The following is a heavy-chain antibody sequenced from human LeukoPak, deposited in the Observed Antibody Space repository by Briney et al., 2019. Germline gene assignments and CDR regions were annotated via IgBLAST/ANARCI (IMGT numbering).Heavy chain of an antibody. CDR2: ISSSSSTI. CDR1: GFTFSSYS. J-gene: IGHJ3*02. Sequence: PGGSLRLSCAASGFTFSSYSMNWVRRAPGKGLEWVSYISSSSSTIYYADSVKGRFTISRDNAKNSLYLQMNSLRAEDTAVYYCARVWNYDFWSGSHGAFDIWGQGTMVTVTS. CDR3: ARVWNYDFWSGSHGAFDI. V-gene: IGHV3-48*01. D-gene: IGHD3-3*01.